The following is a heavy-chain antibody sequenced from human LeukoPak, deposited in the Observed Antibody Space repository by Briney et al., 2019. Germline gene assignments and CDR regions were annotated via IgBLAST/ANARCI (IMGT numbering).Heavy chain of an antibody. CDR1: GFTFSSSP. Sequence: PGGSLRLSCSASGFTFSSSPMHWVRQAPGKGLEYVSSINPSGSYLSYADFAKGRFTISRDNWRNTLHLQMNSLTPDDTAIYYCVREMGSGTHYCLEFWGQGALVTVSA. D-gene: IGHD3-10*01. CDR3: VREMGSGTHYCLEF. V-gene: IGHV3-64D*06. CDR2: INPSGSYL. J-gene: IGHJ4*02.